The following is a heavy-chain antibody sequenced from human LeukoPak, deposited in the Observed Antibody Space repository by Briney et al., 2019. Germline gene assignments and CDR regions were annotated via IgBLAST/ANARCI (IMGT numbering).Heavy chain of an antibody. D-gene: IGHD6-19*01. J-gene: IGHJ4*02. CDR1: GGSMSPYH. V-gene: IGHV4-59*08. Sequence: SETLSLTCTVSGGSMSPYHWGWIRQPPGKGLEWTGYIYYSGSTNYNPSLNSRVTISVDTSKNQFSLRLSSVTAADTAIYYCARAVSGRFDYWGQGTLVTVSS. CDR3: ARAVSGRFDY. CDR2: IYYSGST.